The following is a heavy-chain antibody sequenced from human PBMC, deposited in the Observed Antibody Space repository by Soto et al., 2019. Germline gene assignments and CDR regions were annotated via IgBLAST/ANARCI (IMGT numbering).Heavy chain of an antibody. Sequence: GGSLRLSCTMSAVTFDAYDMHWVRQAPGKGLEWVALIRYDGSGTCYADSVKGRFSISRDNAKNTLYLQLNSLRAEDTAVYYCVRTSLVVAAATREDYWGQGTLVTVSS. J-gene: IGHJ4*02. CDR1: AVTFDAYD. V-gene: IGHV3-33*03. CDR2: IRYDGSGT. D-gene: IGHD2-15*01. CDR3: VRTSLVVAAATREDY.